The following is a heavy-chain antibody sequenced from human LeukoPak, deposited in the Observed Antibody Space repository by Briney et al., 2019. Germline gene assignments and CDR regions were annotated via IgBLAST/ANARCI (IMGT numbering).Heavy chain of an antibody. D-gene: IGHD3-10*01. J-gene: IGHJ4*02. CDR3: ATGERMVRGDGVDY. Sequence: GGSLRLSCAASGFTFSNAWMNWVRQAPGKGLEWVSVIYSGGSTYYADSVKGRFTISRGNSKNTLYLQMNSLRAEDTAVYFCATGERMVRGDGVDYWGQGTLVTVSS. CDR1: GFTFSNAW. CDR2: IYSGGST. V-gene: IGHV3-66*01.